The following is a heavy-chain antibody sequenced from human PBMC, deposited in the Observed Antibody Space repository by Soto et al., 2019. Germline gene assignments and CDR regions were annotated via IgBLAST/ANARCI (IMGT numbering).Heavy chain of an antibody. Sequence: QVQLVQSGAEVKKPGSSVKVSCKASGGTFSSYAISWVRQAPGQGLEWMGGIIPIFGTANYAQKFQGRVTSTADESTSTAYMEVRSLRSEDTAGCYGARVAAAGQGYWGHGTLATVSS. CDR3: ARVAAAGQGY. D-gene: IGHD6-13*01. J-gene: IGHJ4*01. CDR1: GGTFSSYA. V-gene: IGHV1-69*01. CDR2: IIPIFGTA.